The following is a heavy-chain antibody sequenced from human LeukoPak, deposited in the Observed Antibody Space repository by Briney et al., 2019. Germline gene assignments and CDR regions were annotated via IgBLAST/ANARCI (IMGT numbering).Heavy chain of an antibody. V-gene: IGHV3-23*01. J-gene: IGHJ4*02. D-gene: IGHD5-24*01. Sequence: GGSLRLSCTASEFTFSDYAMSWVRQAPGKGLEWVSGISGSGGSIRYADSVKGRFIISRVNSKNTLYLQMNSLRAEDTAVYYCAKGGDGYNYYFDYWARKPWSPSPQ. CDR2: ISGSGGSI. CDR3: AKGGDGYNYYFDY. CDR1: EFTFSDYA.